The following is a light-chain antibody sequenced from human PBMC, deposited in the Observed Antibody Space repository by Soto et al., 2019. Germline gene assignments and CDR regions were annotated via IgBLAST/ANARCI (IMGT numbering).Light chain of an antibody. J-gene: IGLJ1*01. Sequence: QSALTQPASVSGSPGQSITISCTGTISDIETYNLVSWYQQYPGTAPKLLIYEDSKRPSGVSDRFSGSKSVNTASLTIYGLQAEDEADYYCCSFAGRNTFVFGAGTKVTVL. V-gene: IGLV2-23*01. CDR3: CSFAGRNTFV. CDR2: EDS. CDR1: ISDIETYNL.